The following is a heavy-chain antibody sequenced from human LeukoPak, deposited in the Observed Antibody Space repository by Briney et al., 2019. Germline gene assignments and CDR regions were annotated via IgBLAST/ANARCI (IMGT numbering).Heavy chain of an antibody. CDR2: ISSSSSYI. CDR1: GFTFSSYS. J-gene: IGHJ4*02. Sequence: GGALRLSCAASGFTFSSYSMNWVRQAPGKGLEWFSSISSSSSYIYYADSVKGRFTISRDNAKNSLYLQMNSLRAEDTAVYYCARLRVYYDSSGYYRDYWGQGTLVTVSS. D-gene: IGHD3-22*01. CDR3: ARLRVYYDSSGYYRDY. V-gene: IGHV3-21*01.